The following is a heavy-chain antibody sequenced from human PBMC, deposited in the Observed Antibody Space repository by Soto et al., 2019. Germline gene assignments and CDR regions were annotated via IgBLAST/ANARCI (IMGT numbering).Heavy chain of an antibody. D-gene: IGHD2-2*01. J-gene: IGHJ6*02. V-gene: IGHV3-7*03. CDR3: AREGGRIVVLPAAMDCVDNYYYGMDV. CDR1: GCTFSSYW. Sequence: VGTRRLSCAASGCTFSSYWMSWVRQAPGKGLEWVANIKQDGSEKYYVDSVKGRFTISRDNAKNSLYLQMNSLRDEDTAVYYCAREGGRIVVLPAAMDCVDNYYYGMDVWGQGTTVTVSS. CDR2: IKQDGSEK.